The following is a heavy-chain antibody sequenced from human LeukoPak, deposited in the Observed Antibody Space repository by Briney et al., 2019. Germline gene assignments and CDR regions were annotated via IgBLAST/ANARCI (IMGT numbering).Heavy chain of an antibody. CDR3: EVRRHYGMDV. J-gene: IGHJ6*02. Sequence: GALRLSFTTSGFTFSSYAMHWVRQAPGKGLEWVAVISYDGSNKYYADSVNGRFTISRDNSKNTLYLQMNSLRAEETSVYYCEVRRHYGMDVWGQGTTVTVSS. V-gene: IGHV3-30*04. D-gene: IGHD4-23*01. CDR2: ISYDGSNK. CDR1: GFTFSSYA.